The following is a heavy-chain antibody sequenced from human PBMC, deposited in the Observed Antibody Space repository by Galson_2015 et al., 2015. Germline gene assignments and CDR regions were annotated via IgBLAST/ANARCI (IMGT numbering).Heavy chain of an antibody. D-gene: IGHD3-10*01. V-gene: IGHV2-5*02. CDR1: GFSLSTSGVG. CDR2: IYWDDDK. J-gene: IGHJ6*03. Sequence: PALVKPTQPLTLTCTFSGFSLSTSGVGVGWIRQPPGKALEWLALIYWDDDKRYSPSLKSRLTITKDTSKNQVVLTMTNMDPVDTATYYCAHTATTTLLWYNMDVWGKGTTVTVSS. CDR3: AHTATTTLLWYNMDV.